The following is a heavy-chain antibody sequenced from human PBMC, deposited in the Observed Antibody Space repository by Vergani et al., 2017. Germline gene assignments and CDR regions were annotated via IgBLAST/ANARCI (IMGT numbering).Heavy chain of an antibody. J-gene: IGHJ4*02. D-gene: IGHD3-10*01. V-gene: IGHV3-9*01. CDR1: GFTFDDYA. CDR2: ISWNSGSI. Sequence: EVQLVESGGGSVQPGRSLRLSCAASGFTFDDYAMHWVRQAPGKGLEWVSGISWNSGSIGYADSVKGRFTISRDNAKNSLYLQMNSLRAEDTALYYCAKDSSSGYFDYWGQGTLVTVSS. CDR3: AKDSSSGYFDY.